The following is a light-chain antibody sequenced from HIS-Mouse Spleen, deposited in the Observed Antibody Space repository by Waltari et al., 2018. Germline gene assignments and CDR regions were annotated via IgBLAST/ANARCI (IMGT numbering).Light chain of an antibody. CDR2: EGS. V-gene: IGLV2-23*01. Sequence: QSALTQPASVSGSPGQSITISCTGTSSDVGSDNLFSWYQQHPGKAPKPMIYEGSKRPSGVSNRFAGSKSGNTASLTISGLQAEDEADYYCCSYAGSSTWVFGGGTKLTVL. J-gene: IGLJ3*02. CDR3: CSYAGSSTWV. CDR1: SSDVGSDNL.